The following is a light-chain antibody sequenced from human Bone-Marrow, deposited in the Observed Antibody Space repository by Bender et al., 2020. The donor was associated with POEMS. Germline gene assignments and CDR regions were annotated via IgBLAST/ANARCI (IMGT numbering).Light chain of an antibody. V-gene: IGLV1-44*01. J-gene: IGLJ3*02. Sequence: QSVLTQPPSASGTPGQRVTISCSGGSSNIGAHAVNWYQHLPGTAPKLLIYSSHRRPSEVPYRFSGSRSGTSASLAISGHQSEDEADYYCAVWDDSLNGWMFGGGTKLTVL. CDR3: AVWDDSLNGWM. CDR1: SSNIGAHA. CDR2: SSH.